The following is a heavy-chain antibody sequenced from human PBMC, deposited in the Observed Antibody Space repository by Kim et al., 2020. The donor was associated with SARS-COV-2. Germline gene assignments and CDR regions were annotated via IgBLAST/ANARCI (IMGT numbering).Heavy chain of an antibody. V-gene: IGHV5-51*01. Sequence: SSPTFQGQVTIAADKSISTAYLQWSSLKASDTAMYYCARGDGGYSYGYFDYWGQGTLVTVSS. D-gene: IGHD5-18*01. CDR3: ARGDGGYSYGYFDY. J-gene: IGHJ4*02.